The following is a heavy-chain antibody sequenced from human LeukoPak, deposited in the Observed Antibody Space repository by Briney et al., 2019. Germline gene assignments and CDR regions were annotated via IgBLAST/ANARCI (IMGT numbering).Heavy chain of an antibody. D-gene: IGHD5-12*01. CDR2: INQSGST. CDR3: ARGLYSGYDLGY. J-gene: IGHJ4*02. CDR1: GGSLSGFY. V-gene: IGHV4-34*01. Sequence: SETLSLTCAVYGGSLSGFYWSWIRQSPGKGLEWIGEINQSGSTNYNPSLKSRVTISVDKSKNQFSLKLSSVTAADTAVYYCARGLYSGYDLGYWGQGTLVTVSS.